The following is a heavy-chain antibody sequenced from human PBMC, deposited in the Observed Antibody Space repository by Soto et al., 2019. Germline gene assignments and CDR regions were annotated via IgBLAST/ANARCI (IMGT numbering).Heavy chain of an antibody. CDR3: ARVGDPRYYYYYMDV. J-gene: IGHJ6*03. CDR2: ISSNGGST. Sequence: GGSLRLSCAASGFTFSSYAMHWVRQAPGKGLEYVSAISSNGGSTYYANSVKGRFTISRDNSKNTLYLQMGSLRAEDMAVYYCARVGDPRYYYYYMDVWGKGTTVTVSS. CDR1: GFTFSSYA. V-gene: IGHV3-64*01. D-gene: IGHD4-17*01.